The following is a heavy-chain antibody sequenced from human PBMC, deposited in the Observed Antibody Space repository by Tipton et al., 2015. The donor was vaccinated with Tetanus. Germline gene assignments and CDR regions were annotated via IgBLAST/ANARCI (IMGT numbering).Heavy chain of an antibody. Sequence: SLRLSCAASGFTLSTYDIHWVRQPPGKGLEWVSGIGTAGDTHYSGSVKGRFTISRENVKNSLSLQLNNLRVGDTAVYYWARGSAGSPMDGLGQGTTVTVSS. CDR3: ARGSAGSPMDG. V-gene: IGHV3-13*01. CDR1: GFTLSTYD. J-gene: IGHJ6*02. CDR2: IGTAGDT.